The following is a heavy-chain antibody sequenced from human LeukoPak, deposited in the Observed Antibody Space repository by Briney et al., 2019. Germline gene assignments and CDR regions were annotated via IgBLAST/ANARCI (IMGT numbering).Heavy chain of an antibody. CDR2: ISYDGSNK. V-gene: IGHV3-30*04. CDR1: GFTFSSYA. CDR3: ARTPAGIVATIGSVSPYYYYYMDV. D-gene: IGHD5-12*01. Sequence: EPGGSLRLSCAASGFTFSSYAMHWVRQAPGKGLEWVAVISYDGSNKYYADSVKGRFTISRDNSKNTLYLQMNSLRAEDTAVYYCARTPAGIVATIGSVSPYYYYYMDVWGKGTTVTVSS. J-gene: IGHJ6*03.